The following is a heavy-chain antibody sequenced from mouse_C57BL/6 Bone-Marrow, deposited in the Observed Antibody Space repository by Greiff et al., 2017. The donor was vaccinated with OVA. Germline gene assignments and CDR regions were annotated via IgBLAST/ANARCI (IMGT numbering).Heavy chain of an antibody. CDR2: IDPSDSYT. V-gene: IGHV1-69*01. J-gene: IGHJ1*03. D-gene: IGHD1-1*01. Sequence: VQLQQPGAELVMPGASVKLSCKASGYTFTSYWMHWVKQRPGQGLAWIGEIDPSDSYTNYNQKFKGKSTLTVDKSSSTAYMQLSSLTSEDSAVYYCARDHYYGSSGWYFDVWGTGTTVTVSS. CDR3: ARDHYYGSSGWYFDV. CDR1: GYTFTSYW.